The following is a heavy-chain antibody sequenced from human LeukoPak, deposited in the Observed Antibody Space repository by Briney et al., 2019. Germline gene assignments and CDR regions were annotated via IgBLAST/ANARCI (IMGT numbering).Heavy chain of an antibody. CDR3: ARDRCNSTNCSARVAFDI. CDR1: GGSISSSSYY. D-gene: IGHD2-2*01. V-gene: IGHV4-39*07. CDR2: IYYSGST. Sequence: TSETLSLTCTVSGGSISSSSYYWGWIRQPPGKGLEWIGSIYYSGSTYYNPSLKSRVTISVDTSKKQFSLILSSVTAADTAVYYCARDRCNSTNCSARVAFDIWGQGTMVTVSS. J-gene: IGHJ3*02.